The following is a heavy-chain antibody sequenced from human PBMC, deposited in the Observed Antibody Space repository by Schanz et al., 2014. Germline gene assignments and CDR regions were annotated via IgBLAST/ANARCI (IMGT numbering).Heavy chain of an antibody. J-gene: IGHJ4*02. CDR3: AKDGSMVQGVMWERYFDS. D-gene: IGHD3-10*01. V-gene: IGHV3-9*01. CDR2: ISWNSGSI. Sequence: EVQLVESGGGLVQPGRSLRLSCAASGFPFNEYGMLWVRQAPGKGLEWVSSISWNSGSIDYADSVKGRFTISRDNAKNSLYLQMNSLRAEDTALYYCAKDGSMVQGVMWERYFDSWGQGTLXTVAS. CDR1: GFPFNEYG.